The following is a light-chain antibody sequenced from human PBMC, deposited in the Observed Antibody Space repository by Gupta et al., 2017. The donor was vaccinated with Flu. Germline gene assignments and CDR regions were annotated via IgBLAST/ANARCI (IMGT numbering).Light chain of an antibody. Sequence: SLSSSLGDRAIISCRPSQSVSSTLNSYQQKPGGAPKCLLTSASTWQTGVPSQFSGGSSATEVTLTINSRLPEDLSTFYYRQNYSIPPCTFGQGTKVEI. CDR3: RQNYSIPPCT. V-gene: IGKV1-39*01. CDR2: SAS. J-gene: IGKJ1*01. CDR1: QSVSST.